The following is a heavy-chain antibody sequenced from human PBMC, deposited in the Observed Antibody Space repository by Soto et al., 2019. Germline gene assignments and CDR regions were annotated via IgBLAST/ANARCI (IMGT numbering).Heavy chain of an antibody. J-gene: IGHJ3*02. CDR2: INSGGSST. V-gene: IGHV3-74*01. Sequence: GGSLRLSCAASGFTFSSYWMHWVRQAPGKGLVWVSRINSGGSSTGYADSVKGRFTISRDNAKNTLYLQMNSLRAEDTAVYYCAVPYLYSSSTFDMWGQGTMVTVSS. CDR1: GFTFSSYW. CDR3: AVPYLYSSSTFDM. D-gene: IGHD6-6*01.